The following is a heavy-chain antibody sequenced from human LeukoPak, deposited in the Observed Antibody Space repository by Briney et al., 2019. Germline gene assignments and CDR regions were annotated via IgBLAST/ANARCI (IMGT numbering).Heavy chain of an antibody. CDR2: MDPTGSQK. CDR3: AIWTSGNY. V-gene: IGHV3-7*01. J-gene: IGHJ4*02. Sequence: GGSLRLSCADSQFTFNGSWMNWVPQAPGKGLEWVANMDPTGSQKRYVDSVRGRFTISKDNPGASLYLDMHSLRAEDTAIYYCAIWTSGNYWGQGTLVTVSS. D-gene: IGHD1-1*01. CDR1: QFTFNGSW.